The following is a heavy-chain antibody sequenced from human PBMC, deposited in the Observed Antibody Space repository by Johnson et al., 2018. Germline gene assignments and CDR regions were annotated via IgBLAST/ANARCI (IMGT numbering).Heavy chain of an antibody. J-gene: IGHJ6*03. CDR3: AKDGCSGGSGYMDV. CDR1: GFTFSSYG. CDR2: ISYDGSNK. D-gene: IGHD2-15*01. V-gene: IGHV3-30*18. Sequence: QVQLQESGGGVVQPGRSLRLSCAASGFTFSSYGMHWVRQAPGKGLEWVAVISYDGSNKYYADSVKGRFTISRDNSKNTLYLQMNSLRAEDTAVYYCAKDGCSGGSGYMDVWGKGTTVTVSS.